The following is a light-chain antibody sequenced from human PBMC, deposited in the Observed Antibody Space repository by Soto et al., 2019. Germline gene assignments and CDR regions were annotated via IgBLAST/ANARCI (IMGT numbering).Light chain of an antibody. CDR3: QQYSGAPLT. CDR1: ESISSW. CDR2: NAS. Sequence: DIQMTQSPSSLSASVGDRVTITCRASESISSWLAWYQQKPGKAPKILIYNASTLQRGVPSRFSGSGSGTEFTLTISSLQPEDVATYYCQQYSGAPLTFGEGTKVEIK. J-gene: IGKJ4*01. V-gene: IGKV1-5*01.